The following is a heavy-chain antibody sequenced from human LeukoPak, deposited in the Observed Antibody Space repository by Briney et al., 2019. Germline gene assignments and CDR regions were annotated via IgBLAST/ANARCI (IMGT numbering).Heavy chain of an antibody. J-gene: IGHJ4*02. CDR1: GFSLSSYA. CDR3: ARGISGSYFFDY. V-gene: IGHV3-30*01. D-gene: IGHD1-26*01. Sequence: GRSLRLSRAASGFSLSSYAMHWVRQTPGKGLEWVAVTSYDGSNKYYADSVKGRFTISRDNSKNTLYLEMNSLRAEDTAVYYCARGISGSYFFDYWGQGTLVTVSS. CDR2: TSYDGSNK.